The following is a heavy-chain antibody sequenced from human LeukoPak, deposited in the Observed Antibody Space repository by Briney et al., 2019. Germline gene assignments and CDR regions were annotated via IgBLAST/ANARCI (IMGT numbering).Heavy chain of an antibody. CDR2: FDPEDGET. D-gene: IGHD6-19*01. CDR1: GYTLTELS. CDR3: ATATYSSGWYWNYYGMDV. Sequence: ASVTVSCTVSGYTLTELSMHWVRQAPGKGLEWMGGFDPEDGETIYAQKFQGRVTMTEDTSTDTAYMELSSLRSEDTAVYYCATATYSSGWYWNYYGMDVWGQGTTVTVSS. V-gene: IGHV1-24*01. J-gene: IGHJ6*02.